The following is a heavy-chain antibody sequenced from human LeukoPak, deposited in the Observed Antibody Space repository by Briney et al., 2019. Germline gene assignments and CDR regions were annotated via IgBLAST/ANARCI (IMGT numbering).Heavy chain of an antibody. J-gene: IGHJ4*02. D-gene: IGHD2-2*01. CDR1: GFTFDDYG. CDR2: INWNGGST. Sequence: GGSLRLSCAASGFTFDDYGMSWVRQAPGKGLEWVSGINWNGGSTGYADSVKGRFTISRDNAKNSLYLRMNSLRAEDTALYYCAREGARGYCSSTSCYPDYWGQGTLVTVSS. V-gene: IGHV3-20*04. CDR3: AREGARGYCSSTSCYPDY.